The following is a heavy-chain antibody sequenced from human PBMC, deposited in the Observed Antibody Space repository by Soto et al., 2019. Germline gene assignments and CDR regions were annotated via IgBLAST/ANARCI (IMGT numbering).Heavy chain of an antibody. Sequence: EVQLVESGEGLVQPGGSLRVSCAASGFTFSNYAMHWVRQAPGKGLEYVSAISGNGGTTYYADSVKGRFTISRDNSKNTLYIQMGSLRAEDMAVYYCARGPSTVATWLDYWGQGTLVTVSS. D-gene: IGHD4-17*01. CDR1: GFTFSNYA. CDR3: ARGPSTVATWLDY. CDR2: ISGNGGTT. J-gene: IGHJ4*02. V-gene: IGHV3-64*02.